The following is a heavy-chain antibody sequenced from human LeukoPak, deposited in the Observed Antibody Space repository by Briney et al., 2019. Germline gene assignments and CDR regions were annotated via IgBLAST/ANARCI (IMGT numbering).Heavy chain of an antibody. CDR1: GFTFSSYA. CDR3: AKLTST. V-gene: IGHV3-23*01. D-gene: IGHD4/OR15-4a*01. J-gene: IGHJ5*02. CDR2: ISGRGDST. Sequence: GGSLRLSCVASGFTFSSYAMGWVRQAPGKGLEWVSAISGRGDSTYYADSVKGRFTISRDNSKNMLYLQMNSLTAEDTAVYYCAKLTSTWGQGTLVTVS.